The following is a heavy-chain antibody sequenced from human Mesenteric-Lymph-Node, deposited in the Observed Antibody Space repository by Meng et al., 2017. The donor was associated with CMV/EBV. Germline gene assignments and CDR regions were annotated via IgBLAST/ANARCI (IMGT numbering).Heavy chain of an antibody. D-gene: IGHD6-19*01. CDR1: GFTFHDYT. V-gene: IGHV3-43*01. J-gene: IGHJ4*02. CDR3: GKEYTTGWSEVDY. Sequence: GESLKISCAASGFTFHDYTMHWVRQSPGKGLEWVALISWNGDTTHYADSVKGRFTISRDNSKNSLYLQMNSLRTDDTALYYCGKEYTTGWSEVDYWGQGTLVTVSS. CDR2: ISWNGDTT.